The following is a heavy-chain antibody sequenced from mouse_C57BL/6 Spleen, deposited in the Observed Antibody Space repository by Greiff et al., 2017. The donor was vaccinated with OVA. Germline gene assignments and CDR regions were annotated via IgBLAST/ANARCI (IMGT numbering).Heavy chain of an antibody. CDR2: IYPGDGDT. CDR1: GYAFSSSW. Sequence: VQLVESGPELVKPGASVKISCKASGYAFSSSWMNWVKQRPGKGLEWIGRIYPGDGDTNYNGKFKGKATLTADKSSSTAYMQLSSLTSEDSAVYFCAREGAVPNFDVWGTGTTVTVSS. CDR3: AREGAVPNFDV. V-gene: IGHV1-82*01. J-gene: IGHJ1*03. D-gene: IGHD6-1*01.